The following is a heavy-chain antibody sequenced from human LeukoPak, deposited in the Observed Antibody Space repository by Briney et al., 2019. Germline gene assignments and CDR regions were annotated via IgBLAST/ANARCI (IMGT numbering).Heavy chain of an antibody. CDR2: ISSSGSTI. CDR3: ARERGYSGYDYFIDSPSDY. Sequence: GGSLRLSCAASGFTFSSYEMNWVRQAPGKGLEWVSYISSSGSTIYIADSVKGRFTISRDNAKNSLYLQMNSLRAGDTAVYYCARERGYSGYDYFIDSPSDYWGQGTLVTVSS. CDR1: GFTFSSYE. J-gene: IGHJ4*02. D-gene: IGHD5-12*01. V-gene: IGHV3-48*03.